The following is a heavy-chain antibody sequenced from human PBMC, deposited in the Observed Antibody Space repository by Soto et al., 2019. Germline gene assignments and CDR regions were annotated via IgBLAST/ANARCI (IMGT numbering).Heavy chain of an antibody. Sequence: ASVNVSCKSSGYTFTSYGMSWVRQAPGQGLEWMGWISAYNGNTNYAQKLQGRVTMTTDTSTSTAYMELRSLRSDDTAVYYCARDTPYYYDSSGWAAFDIWGQGTMVTVSS. CDR3: ARDTPYYYDSSGWAAFDI. J-gene: IGHJ3*02. V-gene: IGHV1-18*04. CDR2: ISAYNGNT. D-gene: IGHD3-22*01. CDR1: GYTFTSYG.